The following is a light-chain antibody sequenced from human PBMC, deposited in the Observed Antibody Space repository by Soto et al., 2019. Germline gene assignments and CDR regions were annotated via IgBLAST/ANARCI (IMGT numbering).Light chain of an antibody. J-gene: IGLJ3*02. CDR3: QAWGTGGV. Sequence: QPVLTQSPSASASPGAWVKLTCTLSSGHSDYAIAWHQQQPEKGPRYLMKVTSDGSHTKGDGIPDRFSGSSSGADRYLTISSLWSDDEADYYCQAWGTGGVFGGGTKVTVL. CDR1: SGHSDYA. V-gene: IGLV4-69*01. CDR2: VTSDGSH.